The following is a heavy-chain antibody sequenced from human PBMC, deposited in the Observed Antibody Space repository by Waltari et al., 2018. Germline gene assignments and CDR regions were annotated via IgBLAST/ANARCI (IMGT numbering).Heavy chain of an antibody. V-gene: IGHV3-7*01. CDR3: ARDSGYGYFDY. J-gene: IGHJ4*02. CDR1: GFTFSSYW. Sequence: EVQLVESGGGLVQPGGSLRLSCAASGFTFSSYWMSWVRQAPGKGLGWVANIKQDGSEKYYVDSVKGRCTISRDNAKNSLYLQMNSLRAEDTAVYYCARDSGYGYFDYWGQGTLVTVSS. CDR2: IKQDGSEK. D-gene: IGHD5-18*01.